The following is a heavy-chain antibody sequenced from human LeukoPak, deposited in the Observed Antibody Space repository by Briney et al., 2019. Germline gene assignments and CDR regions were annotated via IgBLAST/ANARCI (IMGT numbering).Heavy chain of an antibody. CDR3: ARQTNRGFRYFDWGRNPFAFYI. Sequence: SETLSLTCAVYGESFRGYYWSWIRQPPGKGLEWIGEINHSGSTDYNPSLKSRVTISVDTSKNQFSLKMNSVTAADTAVYYCARQTNRGFRYFDWGRNPFAFYIWGQGTKVTVSS. J-gene: IGHJ3*02. CDR1: GESFRGYY. V-gene: IGHV4-34*01. D-gene: IGHD3-9*01. CDR2: INHSGST.